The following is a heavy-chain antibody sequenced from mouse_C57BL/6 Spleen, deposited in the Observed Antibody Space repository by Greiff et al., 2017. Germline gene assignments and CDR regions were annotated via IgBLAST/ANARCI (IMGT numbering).Heavy chain of an antibody. CDR1: GYAFTNYL. D-gene: IGHD1-1*01. Sequence: QVQLKQSGAELVRPGTSVKVSCKASGYAFTNYLIEWVKQRPGQGLEWIGEINPGSGGTNYNEKFKGKATLTADKSSSTAYMQLSSLTSEDSAVYFCARGDGSSWAMDYWGQGTSVTVSS. CDR3: ARGDGSSWAMDY. J-gene: IGHJ4*01. V-gene: IGHV1-54*01. CDR2: INPGSGGT.